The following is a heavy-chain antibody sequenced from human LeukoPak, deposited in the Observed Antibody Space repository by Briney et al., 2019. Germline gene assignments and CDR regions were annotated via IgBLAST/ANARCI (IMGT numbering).Heavy chain of an antibody. CDR2: IYYSGST. J-gene: IGHJ5*02. D-gene: IGHD2-8*01. CDR1: GGSISSSSYY. Sequence: SETLSLTCTVSGGSISSSSYYWGWLRQPPGKGLEWIGSIYYSGSTYYNPSLKSRVTISVDTSKNQFSLKLSSVTAADTAVCYCAREGDKYANWFDTWGQGTLVTVSS. CDR3: AREGDKYANWFDT. V-gene: IGHV4-39*07.